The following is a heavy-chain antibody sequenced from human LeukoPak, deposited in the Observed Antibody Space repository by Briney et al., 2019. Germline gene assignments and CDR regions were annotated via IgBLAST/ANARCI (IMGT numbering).Heavy chain of an antibody. Sequence: SETLSPTCAVYGGSFSGYYWSWIRQPPGKGLEWIGEINHSGSTNYNPSLKSRVTISVDTSKNQFSLKLSSVTAADTAVYYCARGQARTIFGVVIIRYYFDYWGQGTLVTVSS. D-gene: IGHD3-3*01. J-gene: IGHJ4*02. CDR1: GGSFSGYY. CDR3: ARGQARTIFGVVIIRYYFDY. CDR2: INHSGST. V-gene: IGHV4-34*01.